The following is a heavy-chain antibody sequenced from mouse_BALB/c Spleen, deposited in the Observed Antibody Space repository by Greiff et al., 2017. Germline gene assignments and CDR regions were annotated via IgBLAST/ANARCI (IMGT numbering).Heavy chain of an antibody. Sequence: EVMLVESGGGLVKPGGSLKLSCAASGFTFSSYTMSWVRQTPEKRLEWVATISSGGSYTYYPDSVKGRFTISRDNAKNTLYLQMSSLKSEDTAMYYCTRDPDYDGAWFAYGGQGTLVTVSA. CDR1: GFTFSSYT. V-gene: IGHV5-6-4*01. D-gene: IGHD2-4*01. CDR2: ISSGGSYT. CDR3: TRDPDYDGAWFAY. J-gene: IGHJ3*01.